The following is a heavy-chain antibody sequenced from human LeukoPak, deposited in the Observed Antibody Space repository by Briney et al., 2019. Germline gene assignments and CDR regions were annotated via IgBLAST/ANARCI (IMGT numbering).Heavy chain of an antibody. D-gene: IGHD2-21*01. CDR2: INHSGCT. Sequence: PSETLSLTCAVYGGSFSGYYWSWVRQARGKGRGWGGEINHSGCTNYSPSLKRRVPISVHTSQTQFSLKLSSVTAADTAVYYCARGPLWWPIRKSLYFQHWGQGTLVTVSS. CDR3: ARGPLWWPIRKSLYFQH. J-gene: IGHJ1*01. CDR1: GGSFSGYY. V-gene: IGHV4-34*01.